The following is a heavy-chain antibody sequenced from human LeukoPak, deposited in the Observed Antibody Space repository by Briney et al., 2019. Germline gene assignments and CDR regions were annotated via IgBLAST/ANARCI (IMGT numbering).Heavy chain of an antibody. CDR2: INSDASRP. Sequence: GGSLRVSCAASGFTFSDYWMHWVRQAPGKGLVWVSRINSDASRPSYADSVKGRFTISRDNAKNTLYLQMNSRRVEDTALNYCARGTGGAGSGDHQNDGFDIWGQGTMVSVS. D-gene: IGHD2-15*01. J-gene: IGHJ3*02. CDR1: GFTFSDYW. CDR3: ARGTGGAGSGDHQNDGFDI. V-gene: IGHV3-74*01.